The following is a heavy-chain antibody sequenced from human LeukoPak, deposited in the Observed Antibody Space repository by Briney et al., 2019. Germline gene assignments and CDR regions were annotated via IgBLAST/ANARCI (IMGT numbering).Heavy chain of an antibody. CDR3: AKLVTTFFDF. CDR2: ISSSGGNT. Sequence: PGGSLRVSCAASGFTFSRYAMSWARQSPGKWLEWVSAISSSGGNTYYADSVKGRFTISRDNSKSTLYLQMNSLRAEDTAVYYCAKLVTTFFDFWGQGTLVTVSS. CDR1: GFTFSRYA. D-gene: IGHD4-17*01. V-gene: IGHV3-23*01. J-gene: IGHJ4*02.